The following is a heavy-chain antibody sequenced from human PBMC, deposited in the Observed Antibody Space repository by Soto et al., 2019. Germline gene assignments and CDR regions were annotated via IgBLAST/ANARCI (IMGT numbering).Heavy chain of an antibody. Sequence: GGSLRLSCAASGFTFSSYGMHWVRQAPGKGLEWVAVISYDGSNKYYADSVKGRFTISRDNSKNTLYLQMNSLRAEDTAVYYCAQVKGLWFGEQYRMDVWGQGTTVTVSS. CDR1: GFTFSSYG. CDR3: AQVKGLWFGEQYRMDV. J-gene: IGHJ6*02. CDR2: ISYDGSNK. V-gene: IGHV3-30*18. D-gene: IGHD3-10*01.